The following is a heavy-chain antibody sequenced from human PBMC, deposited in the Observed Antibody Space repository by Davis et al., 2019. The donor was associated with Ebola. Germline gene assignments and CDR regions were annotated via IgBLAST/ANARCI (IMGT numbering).Heavy chain of an antibody. J-gene: IGHJ4*02. CDR2: INPSGGST. D-gene: IGHD3-22*01. Sequence: ASVKVSCKASGYTFTSYYMHWVRQAPGQGLEWMGIINPSGGSTSYAQKFKGRVTMTRDTSTSTVYMELSSLRSEDTAVYYCARFFERGYYDYWGQGTLVTVSS. CDR3: ARFFERGYYDY. V-gene: IGHV1-46*03. CDR1: GYTFTSYY.